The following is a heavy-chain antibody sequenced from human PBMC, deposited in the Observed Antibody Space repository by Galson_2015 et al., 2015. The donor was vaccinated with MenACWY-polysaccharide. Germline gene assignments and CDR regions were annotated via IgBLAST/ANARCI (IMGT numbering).Heavy chain of an antibody. J-gene: IGHJ6*02. CDR3: ARPGYCSSTIGTGHMDV. CDR2: IDFRGRT. V-gene: IGHV4-34*01. D-gene: IGHD2-2*03. CDR1: GESFSNYY. Sequence: SESLSLTCAVYGESFSNYYWNWIRQAPGKGLEWIGEIDFRGRTRYNPSLKSRVTISVDTSKNQFSLHVRSVTAADTAVYFCARPGYCSSTIGTGHMDVWVQGTTVTVSS.